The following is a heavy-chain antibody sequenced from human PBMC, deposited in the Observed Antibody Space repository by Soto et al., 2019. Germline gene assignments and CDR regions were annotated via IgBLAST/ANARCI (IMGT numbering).Heavy chain of an antibody. CDR3: VEGWNDF. D-gene: IGHD1-1*01. CDR2: IKSKKDGGAR. J-gene: IGHJ4*02. Sequence: EVQVVESGGDLVEPGGSLRLSCETSGLMFSSAWMSWVRQAPGKGLEWVARIKSKKDGGARDYAAPVNGRFSISRDHSKSTVYLQMNSLTAEDTALYYCVEGWNDFWGQGTLVTVSS. CDR1: GLMFSSAW. V-gene: IGHV3-15*01.